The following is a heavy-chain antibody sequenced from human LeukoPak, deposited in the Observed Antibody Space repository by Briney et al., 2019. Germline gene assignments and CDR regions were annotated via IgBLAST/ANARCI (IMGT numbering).Heavy chain of an antibody. J-gene: IGHJ5*02. CDR1: GFTFSNAW. CDR3: ATDLPHYYGSGNYYT. Sequence: GGALRLSCAASGFTFSNAWMSWVRQAPGKGLEWVGRIKSKTDGGTTDYAAPVKGRFTISRDDSKNTLYLQMNSLKTEDTAVYYCATDLPHYYGSGNYYTWGQGTLVIVSS. D-gene: IGHD3-10*01. V-gene: IGHV3-15*01. CDR2: IKSKTDGGTT.